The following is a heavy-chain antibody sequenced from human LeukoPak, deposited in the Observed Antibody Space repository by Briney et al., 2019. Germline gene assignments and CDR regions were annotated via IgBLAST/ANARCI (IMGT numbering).Heavy chain of an antibody. CDR3: AKDGSGTYPDAFDM. CDR2: IRISGGDT. CDR1: GFTFSNFA. D-gene: IGHD1-26*01. V-gene: IGHV3-23*01. Sequence: GGSLRLSCAASGFTFSNFAMTWVRQAPGKGLEWVSGIRISGGDTYYADSVKGRFTISRDNSKNTLYLQMNSRRAEDTAVYYCAKDGSGTYPDAFDMWGQGTMVTVSS. J-gene: IGHJ3*02.